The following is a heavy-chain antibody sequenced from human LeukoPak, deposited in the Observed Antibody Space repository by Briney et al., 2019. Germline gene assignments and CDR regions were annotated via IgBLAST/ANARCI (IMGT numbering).Heavy chain of an antibody. D-gene: IGHD6-19*01. CDR3: ARGLGYSSGWVFDY. Sequence: GGSLRLSCAASGFTFSSYGIYWVRQAPGKGLEWVSYISSSGSTIYYADSVKGRFTISRDNAKNSLYLQMNSLRAEDTAVYYCARGLGYSSGWVFDYWGQGTLVTVSS. CDR1: GFTFSSYG. V-gene: IGHV3-48*04. CDR2: ISSSGSTI. J-gene: IGHJ4*02.